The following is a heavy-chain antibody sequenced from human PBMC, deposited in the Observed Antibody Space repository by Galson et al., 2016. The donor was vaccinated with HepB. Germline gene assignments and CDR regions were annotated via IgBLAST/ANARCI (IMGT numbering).Heavy chain of an antibody. CDR3: VAGAGWLPDY. CDR1: GXTFNIQY. V-gene: IGHV3-7*03. CDR2: IEKDGSEE. Sequence: RLSCAVSGXTFNIQYMSWVRQAPGKGLEWXXNIEKDGSEENYVDSVKGRFTISRDNAKNSAYLQMNNVRAEDTAIYYCVAGAGWLPDYWGQGTLVSVSS. J-gene: IGHJ4*02. D-gene: IGHD6-19*01.